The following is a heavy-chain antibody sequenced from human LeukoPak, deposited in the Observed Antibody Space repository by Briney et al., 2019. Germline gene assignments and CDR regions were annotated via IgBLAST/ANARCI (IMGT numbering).Heavy chain of an antibody. CDR2: IKQDGSEK. CDR1: GFTFSSYA. J-gene: IGHJ3*01. Sequence: GGSLRLSCAASGFTFSSYAMSWVRQAPGKGLEWVANIKQDGSEKYYVDSVRGRVTISRDNAENSLFLQMNSLRAEDTAVYYCASHTVVVTATHDAFAFWGQGTMVTVSS. D-gene: IGHD2-21*02. V-gene: IGHV3-7*03. CDR3: ASHTVVVTATHDAFAF.